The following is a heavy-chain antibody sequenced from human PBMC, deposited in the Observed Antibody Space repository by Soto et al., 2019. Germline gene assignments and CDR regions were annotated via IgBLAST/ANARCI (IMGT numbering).Heavy chain of an antibody. D-gene: IGHD6-6*01. CDR2: ISGSDDST. Sequence: EVQLLESGGGLVQPGESMRLSCAASGFTFSSYAMSWVRQAPRKGLEWVSVISGSDDSTYYADSVKGRFTISRDNSNNTLYLQMNSLRAEDTAVYYCAKRSSSSTFDYWGQGTLVTVSS. CDR1: GFTFSSYA. CDR3: AKRSSSSTFDY. V-gene: IGHV3-23*01. J-gene: IGHJ4*02.